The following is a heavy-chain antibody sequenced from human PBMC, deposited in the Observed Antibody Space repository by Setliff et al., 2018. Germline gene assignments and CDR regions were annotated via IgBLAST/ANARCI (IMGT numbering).Heavy chain of an antibody. CDR3: ARDRGSDSCRGCDYMDV. CDR2: TSGSGDTT. CDR1: GFTSSNYA. V-gene: IGHV3-23*01. Sequence: PGGSLRLSCAASGFTSSNYAMGWVRQAPGKGLECVSATSGSGDTTYYADSVKGRFTISRDNSKNTLYLQMNSLRPEDTAVYYCARDRGSDSCRGCDYMDVWGKGTTVTVSS. J-gene: IGHJ6*03. D-gene: IGHD2-2*01.